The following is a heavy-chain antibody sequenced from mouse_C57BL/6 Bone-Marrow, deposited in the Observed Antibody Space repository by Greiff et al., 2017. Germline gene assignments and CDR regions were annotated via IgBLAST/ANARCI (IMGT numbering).Heavy chain of an antibody. CDR3: SSYDYDWFAS. Sequence: ESGPGLVKPSQSLSLTCSVTGYSITSGYYWNWIRQFPGNKLEWMGYISYDGSNNYNPSLKNRISITRDTSKNQFFLKLTSVATEDTTTYYCSSYDYDWFASWGQGTLVTVSA. D-gene: IGHD2-4*01. CDR1: GYSITSGYY. J-gene: IGHJ3*01. V-gene: IGHV3-6*01. CDR2: ISYDGSN.